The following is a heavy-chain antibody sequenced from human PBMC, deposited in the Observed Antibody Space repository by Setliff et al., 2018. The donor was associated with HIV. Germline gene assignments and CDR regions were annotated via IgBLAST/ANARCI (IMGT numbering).Heavy chain of an antibody. Sequence: ASVKVSCKASGYNFTSHDINWVRQAPGQGLEWMGWMNPKSGNTGYARKFQGRVTMTRKTSISTAYMELRSLRSDDTAVYYCARQDIPTGYYLFDYWGQGTQVTVSS. CDR1: GYNFTSHD. CDR3: ARQDIPTGYYLFDY. V-gene: IGHV1-8*01. D-gene: IGHD3-9*01. J-gene: IGHJ4*02. CDR2: MNPKSGNT.